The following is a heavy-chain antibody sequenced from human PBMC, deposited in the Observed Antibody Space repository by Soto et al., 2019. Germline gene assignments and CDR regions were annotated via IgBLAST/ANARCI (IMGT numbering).Heavy chain of an antibody. J-gene: IGHJ5*02. Sequence: TLSLTCTVSSGSISNFYWTWIRQPPGKGLEWIGYINYSGNTNYNPSLKSRVTISVDTSNNHFSLKLTSVTAADTAVYYCAQSTHPPSATFDPWGQGTLVTVSS. CDR2: INYSGNT. CDR3: AQSTHPPSATFDP. CDR1: SGSISNFY. V-gene: IGHV4-59*08.